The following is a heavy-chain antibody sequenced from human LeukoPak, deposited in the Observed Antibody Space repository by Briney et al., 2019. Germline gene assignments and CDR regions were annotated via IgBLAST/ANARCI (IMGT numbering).Heavy chain of an antibody. J-gene: IGHJ4*02. CDR3: ARQGPRYYGSGSYSPAYYFDY. V-gene: IGHV1-2*02. D-gene: IGHD3-10*01. Sequence: ASVKVSCKASGYTFTGYYMHWVRQAPGQGLEWMGWINPNSGGTNYAQKSQGRVTMTRDTSISTAYMELSRLRSDDTAVYYCARQGPRYYGSGSYSPAYYFDYWGQGTLVTVSS. CDR2: INPNSGGT. CDR1: GYTFTGYY.